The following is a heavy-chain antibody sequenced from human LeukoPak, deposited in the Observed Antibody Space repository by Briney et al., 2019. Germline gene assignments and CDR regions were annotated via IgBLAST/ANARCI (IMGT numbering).Heavy chain of an antibody. J-gene: IGHJ4*02. D-gene: IGHD3-22*01. Sequence: PGGSLRLSCAASGFTFSSYAMSWVRQAPGKGLEWVSAISGSGGSTYYADSVKGRFTISRDNSKNTLYLQMNSLRAEDTAVYYCAKDRAAITMIVVVISDWGQGTLVTVSS. CDR1: GFTFSSYA. CDR2: ISGSGGST. CDR3: AKDRAAITMIVVVISD. V-gene: IGHV3-23*01.